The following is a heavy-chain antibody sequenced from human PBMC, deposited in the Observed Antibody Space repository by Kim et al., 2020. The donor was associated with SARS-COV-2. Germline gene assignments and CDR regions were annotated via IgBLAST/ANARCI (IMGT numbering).Heavy chain of an antibody. CDR3: ARDTYSSSWTYYYYYGMDV. J-gene: IGHJ6*02. Sequence: GGSLRLSCAASGFTFSSYSMNWVRQAPGKGLEWVSSISSSSSYIYYADSVKGRFTISRDNAKNSLYLQMNSLRAEDTAVYYCARDTYSSSWTYYYYYGMDVWGQGTTVTVSS. CDR1: GFTFSSYS. V-gene: IGHV3-21*01. D-gene: IGHD6-13*01. CDR2: ISSSSSYI.